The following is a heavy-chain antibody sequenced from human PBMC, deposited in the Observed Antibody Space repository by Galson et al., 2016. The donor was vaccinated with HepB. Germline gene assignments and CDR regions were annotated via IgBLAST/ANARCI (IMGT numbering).Heavy chain of an antibody. CDR1: GYTFINYA. D-gene: IGHD6-19*01. Sequence: SVKVSCKASGYTFINYAITWVRQAPGQGLEWMGWISAYHGNTNYAQKLQGRVTLTTDTSASTAYMELSSLRSEDTAVYFCATSDSGWYNAIFHHWGQGTLVTVSS. V-gene: IGHV1-18*04. CDR2: ISAYHGNT. J-gene: IGHJ1*01. CDR3: ATSDSGWYNAIFHH.